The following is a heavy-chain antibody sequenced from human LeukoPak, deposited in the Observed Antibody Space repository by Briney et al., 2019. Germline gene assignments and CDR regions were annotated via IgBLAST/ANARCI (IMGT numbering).Heavy chain of an antibody. CDR3: AELGITMIGGV. CDR1: GGSFSGYY. CDR2: INHSGST. D-gene: IGHD3-10*02. Sequence: TSETLSLTCAVYGGSFSGYYWSWIRQPPGKGLEWIGEINHSGSTNYNPSLKSRVTISLDTSKNQFSLKLSSVTAEDTAVYYCAELGITMIGGVWGKGTTVTISS. J-gene: IGHJ6*04. V-gene: IGHV4-34*01.